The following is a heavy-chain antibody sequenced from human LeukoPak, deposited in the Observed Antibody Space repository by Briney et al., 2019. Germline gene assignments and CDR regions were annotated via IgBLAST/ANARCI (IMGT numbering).Heavy chain of an antibody. CDR1: GFTFSSYG. V-gene: IGHV3-23*01. CDR3: AKERLGSITIFGVAFDY. J-gene: IGHJ4*02. CDR2: ISGSGGST. Sequence: PGGSLRLSCAASGFTFSSYGMHWVRQAPGKGLEWVSAISGSGGSTYYADSVKGRFTISRDNSKNTLYLQMNSLRAEDTAVYYCAKERLGSITIFGVAFDYWGQGTLVTVSS. D-gene: IGHD3-3*01.